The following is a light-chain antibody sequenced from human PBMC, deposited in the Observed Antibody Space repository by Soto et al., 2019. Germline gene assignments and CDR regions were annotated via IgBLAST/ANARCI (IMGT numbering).Light chain of an antibody. CDR1: SSDVGGYNY. V-gene: IGLV2-14*01. J-gene: IGLJ2*01. CDR3: SSYTSSSTVV. Sequence: QSALTQPASVSGSPGQSITISRTGTSSDVGGYNYVSWYQQHTGKAPKLMIYDVSNRPSGVSNRFSGSKSGNTASLTISGLQAEDEADYYCSSYTSSSTVVFGGGTKLTVL. CDR2: DVS.